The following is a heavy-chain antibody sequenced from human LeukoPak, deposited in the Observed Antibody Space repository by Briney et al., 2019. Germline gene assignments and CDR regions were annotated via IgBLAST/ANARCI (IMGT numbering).Heavy chain of an antibody. CDR1: GFTFSSYG. V-gene: IGHV3-30*18. CDR3: AKDRDGSGWWEVFDY. CDR2: ISYDGGNK. D-gene: IGHD6-19*01. J-gene: IGHJ4*02. Sequence: GGSLRLSCAASGFTFSSYGMHWVRQAPGKGLEWVAVISYDGGNKYYADSVKGRFTISRDNSRNTLYLQMNSLRAEDTAVYYCAKDRDGSGWWEVFDYWGQGTLVTVSS.